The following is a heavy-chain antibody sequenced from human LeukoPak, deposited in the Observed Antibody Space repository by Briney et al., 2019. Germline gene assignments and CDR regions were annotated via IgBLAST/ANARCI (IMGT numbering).Heavy chain of an antibody. V-gene: IGHV4-4*02. CDR2: VHLDGRT. J-gene: IGHJ4*02. CDR1: GGSVTSTNW. CDR3: AREGGFYRPLDY. Sequence: SETLSLTCGVSGGSVTSTNWWTWVRQPPGKGLGWIGEVHLDGRTNYNPSLKSRLTMSVDLSENHVSLKLTSVTAADTAVYYCAREGGFYRPLDYSGQGTLVTVSS. D-gene: IGHD3-3*01.